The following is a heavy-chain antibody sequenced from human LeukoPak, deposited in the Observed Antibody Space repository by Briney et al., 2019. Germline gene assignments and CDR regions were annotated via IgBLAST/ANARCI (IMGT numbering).Heavy chain of an antibody. J-gene: IGHJ4*01. CDR3: AGHPDFSCK. CDR2: IYSTGSA. V-gene: IGHV4-59*08. Sequence: SDTLSLTCTVSGSSINNNFWTWIRQPPGKGLEWIGHIYSTGSANYNPSLTSRVLISGDTSKNQISLKLTHVTAADPAVYFCAGHPDFSCKWGHGTLVTVSS. D-gene: IGHD3/OR15-3a*01. CDR1: GSSINNNF.